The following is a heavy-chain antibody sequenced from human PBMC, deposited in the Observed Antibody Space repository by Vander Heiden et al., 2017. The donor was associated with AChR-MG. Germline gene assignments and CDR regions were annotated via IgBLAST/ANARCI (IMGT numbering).Heavy chain of an antibody. CDR1: GGSFSGYY. Sequence: QVQLQQWGAGLLKPSETLSLTCAVYGGSFSGYYWSWIRPPPGKGLAWIGEINHSGSTNYNPSLKSRVTISVDTSKNQFSLKLSSVTAADTAVYYCARERPTRRDIVVVPAAKKPLDRKVKYYYYMDVWGKGTTVTVSS. J-gene: IGHJ6*03. CDR2: INHSGST. CDR3: ARERPTRRDIVVVPAAKKPLDRKVKYYYYMDV. V-gene: IGHV4-34*01. D-gene: IGHD2-2*01.